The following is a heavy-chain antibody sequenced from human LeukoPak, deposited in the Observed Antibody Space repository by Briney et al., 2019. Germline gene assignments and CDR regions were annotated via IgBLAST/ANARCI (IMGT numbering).Heavy chain of an antibody. CDR3: ARSSCSGGSCYSALTYYYYYMDV. V-gene: IGHV1-2*02. J-gene: IGHJ6*03. D-gene: IGHD2-15*01. Sequence: ASVKVSCTASGYTFTGYYMHWVRQAPGQGLEWMGWINPNSGGTNYAQKFQGRVPMTRDTSISTAYMELSRLRSDDTAVYYCARSSCSGGSCYSALTYYYYYMDVWGKGTTVTVSS. CDR2: INPNSGGT. CDR1: GYTFTGYY.